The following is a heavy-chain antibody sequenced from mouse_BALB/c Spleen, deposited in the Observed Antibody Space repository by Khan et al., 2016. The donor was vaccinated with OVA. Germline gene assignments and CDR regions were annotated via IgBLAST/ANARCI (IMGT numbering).Heavy chain of an antibody. CDR1: GYTFTSYW. Sequence: QIQLVQSGAELVKAGASVKMSCKASGYTFTSYWMHWVKQRLGPGLEWFAETNPTNGRTYNNEKFKSKATLTVDKSSSTAYMLLSGPTFEDSAVYYCARIKKIVATYFDYWGQGTTLTVSS. D-gene: IGHD1-1*01. CDR3: ARIKKIVATYFDY. V-gene: IGHV1S81*02. J-gene: IGHJ2*01. CDR2: TNPTNGRT.